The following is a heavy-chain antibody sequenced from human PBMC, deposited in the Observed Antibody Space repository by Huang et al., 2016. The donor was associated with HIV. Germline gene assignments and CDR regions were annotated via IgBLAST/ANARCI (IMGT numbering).Heavy chain of an antibody. J-gene: IGHJ4*02. V-gene: IGHV3-74*01. CDR3: ARDPRIQSWLNFFDY. D-gene: IGHD3-22*01. Sequence: EVQLVESGGGLVQPGGSLRLSCAASGFSISSYWMHLVRQAPGKGLGCVSRINSEGSSTSYADSVKGRFTSSRDNAKNTLYLQMNSLGAEDTAVYYCARDPRIQSWLNFFDYWGQGTLVSVSS. CDR2: INSEGSST. CDR1: GFSISSYW.